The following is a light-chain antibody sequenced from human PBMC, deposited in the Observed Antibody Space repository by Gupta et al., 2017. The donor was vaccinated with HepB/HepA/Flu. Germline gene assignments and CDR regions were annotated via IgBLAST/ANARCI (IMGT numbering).Light chain of an antibody. V-gene: IGKV1-8*01. CDR1: QGISSY. CDR3: QQYHSYPST. CDR2: AAS. Sequence: AIRMTQSPSSVSASAGDRVTITCRASQGISSYLAWYQQKPGKAPKLLIYAASTLQSGVSSRFSGSGSGTDFTLTISCLQSEDFATYYCQQYHSYPSTFGHGTKVDIK. J-gene: IGKJ3*01.